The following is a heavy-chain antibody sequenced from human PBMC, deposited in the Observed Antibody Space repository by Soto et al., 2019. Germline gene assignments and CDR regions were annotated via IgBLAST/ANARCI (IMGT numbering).Heavy chain of an antibody. Sequence: GGSLRLSCAACGFTFSSYAMGWVRQGPGKGLEWVAVVSIGGSTHYADSVRGRFTIFRDNSKNTLSLQMNSLTAEDTAVYFCAKRRGAGGHFDYWGQGALVTVSS. CDR3: AKRRGAGGHFDY. D-gene: IGHD2-15*01. J-gene: IGHJ4*02. CDR2: VSIGGST. V-gene: IGHV3-23*01. CDR1: GFTFSSYA.